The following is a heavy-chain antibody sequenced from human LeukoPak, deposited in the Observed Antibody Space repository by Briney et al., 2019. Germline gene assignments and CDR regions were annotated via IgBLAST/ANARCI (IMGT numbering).Heavy chain of an antibody. D-gene: IGHD1-26*01. J-gene: IGHJ6*03. CDR2: INWNGGST. Sequence: GGSLRLSCAASGFTFSSYAMSWVRQAPGKGLEWVSGINWNGGSTGYADSVKGRFTISRDNAKNSLYLQMNSLRAEDTALYYCARGIETYYYYYMDVWGKGTTVTVSS. CDR1: GFTFSSYA. CDR3: ARGIETYYYYYMDV. V-gene: IGHV3-20*04.